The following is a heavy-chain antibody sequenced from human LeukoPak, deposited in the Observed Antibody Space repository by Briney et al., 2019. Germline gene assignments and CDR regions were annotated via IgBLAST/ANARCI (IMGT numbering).Heavy chain of an antibody. CDR3: ASLNTVNRYFQH. Sequence: SEILSLTCAVSGGSISSGGYSWSWIRQPPGKGLEWIGYIYHSGSTYYNPSLKSRVTISVDRSKNQFSLKLSSVTAADTAVYYCASLNTVNRYFQHWGQGTLVTVSS. D-gene: IGHD4-17*01. CDR2: IYHSGST. J-gene: IGHJ1*01. CDR1: GGSISSGGYS. V-gene: IGHV4-30-2*01.